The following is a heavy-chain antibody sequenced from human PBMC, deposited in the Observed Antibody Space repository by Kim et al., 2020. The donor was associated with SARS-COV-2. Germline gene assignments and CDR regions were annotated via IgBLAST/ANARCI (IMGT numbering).Heavy chain of an antibody. J-gene: IGHJ5*02. CDR2: IKGDGSQK. V-gene: IGHV3-7*03. CDR3: ARGTAYSFDP. Sequence: GGSLRLSCAASGFTFGSFWMNWVRQAPGKGLEWVATIKGDGSQKDHVASVKGRVTISRDNAKNSLSLEMNSLRAEDTAVYYCARGTAYSFDPWGQGTLVTVSS. CDR1: GFTFGSFW. D-gene: IGHD2-15*01.